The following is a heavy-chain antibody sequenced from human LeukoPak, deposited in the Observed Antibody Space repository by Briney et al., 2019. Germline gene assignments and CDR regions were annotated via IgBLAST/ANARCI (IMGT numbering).Heavy chain of an antibody. CDR3: AREYDYTAFDI. CDR2: INSDGSST. CDR1: GFTFSSYW. Sequence: GGSLRLSCVASGFTFSSYWMHWVRHAPGKGLVWVSRINSDGSSTSYADSVKGRFTISRDNAKNTLYLQMNSLRAEDTAVYYCAREYDYTAFDIWGQGTMVTVSP. D-gene: IGHD2-2*02. V-gene: IGHV3-74*01. J-gene: IGHJ3*02.